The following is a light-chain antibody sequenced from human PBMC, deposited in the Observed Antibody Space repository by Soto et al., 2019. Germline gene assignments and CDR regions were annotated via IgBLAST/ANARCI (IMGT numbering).Light chain of an antibody. CDR3: AAWDDSLNGLV. Sequence: QLVLTQPPSASGTPGQRVTISCSGSSSNIGINAVNWYQQLPGTAPKLVIYDNNQRPSGVPDRFSGSKSGISASLAISGLQSEYEADYSCAAWDDSLNGLVFGTGTKVTVL. V-gene: IGLV1-44*01. J-gene: IGLJ1*01. CDR2: DNN. CDR1: SSNIGINA.